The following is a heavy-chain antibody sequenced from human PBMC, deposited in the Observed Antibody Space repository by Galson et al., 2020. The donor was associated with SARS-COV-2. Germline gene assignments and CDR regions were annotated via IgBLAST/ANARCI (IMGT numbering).Heavy chain of an antibody. CDR1: EFTFSSYT. D-gene: IGHD3-10*01. Sequence: GESLKISCAASEFTFSSYTMNWVRQAPGKGLEWVSSISTDSNYIYYADSVKGRFTISRDNAKNSLVLQMNSLRAEDTAVYYCARSPPASSSGTSIYFDYWGQGSLVTVSS. CDR2: ISTDSNYI. CDR3: ARSPPASSSGTSIYFDY. V-gene: IGHV3-21*01. J-gene: IGHJ4*02.